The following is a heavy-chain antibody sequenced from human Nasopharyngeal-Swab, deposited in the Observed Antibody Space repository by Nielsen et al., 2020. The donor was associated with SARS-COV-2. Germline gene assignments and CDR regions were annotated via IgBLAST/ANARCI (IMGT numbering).Heavy chain of an antibody. Sequence: SETLSLTCTVSGGSISSYYWSWIRQPPGKGLEWIGYIYYSGSTNYNPSLKSRATISVDTSKNQFSLKLSSVTAADTAVYYCARVGYSGYDYNDYWGQGTLVTVSS. J-gene: IGHJ4*02. V-gene: IGHV4-59*01. CDR3: ARVGYSGYDYNDY. D-gene: IGHD5-12*01. CDR2: IYYSGST. CDR1: GGSISSYY.